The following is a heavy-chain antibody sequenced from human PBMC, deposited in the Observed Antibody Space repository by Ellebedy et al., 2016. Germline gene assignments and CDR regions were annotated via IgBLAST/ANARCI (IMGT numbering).Heavy chain of an antibody. Sequence: SETLSLTXTVSGGSISSYYWGWIWQPAGKGLEWIGRVYTSGSTNYNPSLKSRVTMSVDTSKNQFSLKLSSVTAADTAMYYCARAFNFGVGWFDPWGQGTLVTVSS. J-gene: IGHJ5*02. D-gene: IGHD3-3*01. CDR3: ARAFNFGVGWFDP. CDR2: VYTSGST. CDR1: GGSISSYY. V-gene: IGHV4-4*07.